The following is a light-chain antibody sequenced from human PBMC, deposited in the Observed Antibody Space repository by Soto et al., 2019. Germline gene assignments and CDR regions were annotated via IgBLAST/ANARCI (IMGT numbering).Light chain of an antibody. J-gene: IGKJ4*01. Sequence: EIVMTQSPATLSVSPGERATLSCRASQSVGSNLAWYQQKPGQAPRLLIYGASTRATGIPVRFSGSGSGTEFTLTITSLQSEDFAVYYCQQYNNWPPLTFGGGTKVEIK. V-gene: IGKV3-15*01. CDR1: QSVGSN. CDR3: QQYNNWPPLT. CDR2: GAS.